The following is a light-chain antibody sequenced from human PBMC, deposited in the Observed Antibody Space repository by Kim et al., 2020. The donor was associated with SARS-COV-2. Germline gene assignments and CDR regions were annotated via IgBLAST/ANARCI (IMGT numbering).Light chain of an antibody. J-gene: IGLJ3*02. CDR2: DVN. CDR1: ISDVGVYNF. CDR3: CSYVDSYTGV. V-gene: IGLV2-11*01. Sequence: QSALTQPRSVSGSPGQSVTISCTGPISDVGVYNFLSWYQHHPGKAPKLIICDVNKRPSGVPDRFSGSQSGNTASLTISGLQAEDEADYYCCSYVDSYTGVFGGGTRLTVL.